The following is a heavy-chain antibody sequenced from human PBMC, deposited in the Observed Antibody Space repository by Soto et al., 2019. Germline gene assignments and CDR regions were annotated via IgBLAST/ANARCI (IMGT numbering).Heavy chain of an antibody. CDR2: INHSGST. CDR3: ASRRTIFGVVIRGNWFDP. CDR1: GGSFSGYY. Sequence: SGTLSLTCAVYGGSFSGYYWSWIRQPPGKGLEWIGEINHSGSTNYNPSLKSRVTISVDTSKNQFSLKLSSVTAADTAVYYCASRRTIFGVVIRGNWFDPWGQGPLVTVSP. D-gene: IGHD3-3*01. V-gene: IGHV4-34*01. J-gene: IGHJ5*02.